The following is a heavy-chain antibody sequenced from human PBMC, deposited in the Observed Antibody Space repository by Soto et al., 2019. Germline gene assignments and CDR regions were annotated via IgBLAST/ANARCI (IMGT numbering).Heavy chain of an antibody. CDR1: GYTFTSYG. CDR3: ARQLYYGFWSGYSPQYYFDY. D-gene: IGHD3-3*01. J-gene: IGHJ4*02. Sequence: QVQLVQSGAEVKKPGASVKVSCKASGYTFTSYGISWVRQAPGQGLEWMGWISAYNGNTNYAQKLQGRVTMTTDTSTSTAYMELRSLRSDDTAVYYCARQLYYGFWSGYSPQYYFDYWGQGTLVTVSS. CDR2: ISAYNGNT. V-gene: IGHV1-18*01.